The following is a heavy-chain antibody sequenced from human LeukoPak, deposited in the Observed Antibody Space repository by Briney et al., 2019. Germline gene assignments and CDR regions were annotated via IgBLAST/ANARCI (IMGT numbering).Heavy chain of an antibody. CDR3: ARPETGDWGSYYFDY. J-gene: IGHJ4*02. V-gene: IGHV1-18*01. D-gene: IGHD7-27*01. Sequence: ASVKVSCKASGYTFTSHSIIWVRQAPGQGLEWMGWISAYNGDTKYTQKTQGRVTMTTDASTSTAYMELRSLRSDDTAVYYCARPETGDWGSYYFDYWGQGTLVTVSS. CDR1: GYTFTSHS. CDR2: ISAYNGDT.